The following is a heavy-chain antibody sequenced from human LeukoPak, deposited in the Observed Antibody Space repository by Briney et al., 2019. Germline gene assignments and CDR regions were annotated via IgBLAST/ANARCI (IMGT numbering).Heavy chain of an antibody. CDR3: VKDVY. J-gene: IGHJ4*02. V-gene: IGHV3-64D*06. CDR1: GFTFSSYA. Sequence: GSLRLSXSASGFTFSSYAMHWVRQAPGKGLEYVSVISSNGGSTYYADSVKGRFTISRDNSKNTLYLQMSSLRAEDTAVYYCVKDVYWGQGTLVTVTS. CDR2: ISSNGGST.